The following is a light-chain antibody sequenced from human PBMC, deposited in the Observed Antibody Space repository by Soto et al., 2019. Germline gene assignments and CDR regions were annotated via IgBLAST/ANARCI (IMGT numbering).Light chain of an antibody. J-gene: IGLJ1*01. Sequence: QSALTQPASVSGSPGQSITISCTGTSSDVGVYDFVSWYQQHPGKAPKYLIYEVNNRPSGVSNRFSGSKSGNTASLTISGLQAEDEPDYYCSSYTTGSTYVFGTGTKLTVL. CDR3: SSYTTGSTYV. CDR2: EVN. V-gene: IGLV2-14*01. CDR1: SSDVGVYDF.